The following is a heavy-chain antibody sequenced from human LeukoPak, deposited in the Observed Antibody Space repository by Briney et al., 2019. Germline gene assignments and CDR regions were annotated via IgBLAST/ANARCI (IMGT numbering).Heavy chain of an antibody. V-gene: IGHV3-9*01. CDR2: ISWNSGSI. CDR3: ARDKYSYGPCHFDY. D-gene: IGHD5-18*01. Sequence: PGGSLRLSCAASGFTFDDYAMHWVRQAPGKGLEWVSGISWNSGSIGYADSVKGRFTISRDNAKNSLYLQMNSLRAEDTALYYCARDKYSYGPCHFDYWGQGTLVTVSS. CDR1: GFTFDDYA. J-gene: IGHJ4*02.